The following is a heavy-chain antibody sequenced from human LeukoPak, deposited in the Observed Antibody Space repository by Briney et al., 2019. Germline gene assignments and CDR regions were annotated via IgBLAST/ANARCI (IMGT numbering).Heavy chain of an antibody. V-gene: IGHV3-74*01. CDR3: AREAAAGTAGAYGMDV. Sequence: GGSLRLSCAASGFTFSSYWTHWVRQAPGKGLVWVSRINSDGSSTSYADSVKGRFTISRDNARNTLYLQMNSLRAEDTAVYYCAREAAAGTAGAYGMDVWGQGTTVTVSS. CDR1: GFTFSSYW. CDR2: INSDGSST. D-gene: IGHD6-13*01. J-gene: IGHJ6*02.